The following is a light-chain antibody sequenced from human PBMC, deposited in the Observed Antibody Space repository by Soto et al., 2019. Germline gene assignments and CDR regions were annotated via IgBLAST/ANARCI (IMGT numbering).Light chain of an antibody. J-gene: IGKJ3*01. Sequence: DIQMTQSPSSLSASVGDRVTITCRASQTISRNLNWYQQKPGKAPKLLIYAASSLQSGVPSTFSGSGSGTDFTLTISSLQPEDFATYYCQQYYAYPPTFGPGTKVDV. CDR1: QTISRN. CDR2: AAS. CDR3: QQYYAYPPT. V-gene: IGKV1-39*01.